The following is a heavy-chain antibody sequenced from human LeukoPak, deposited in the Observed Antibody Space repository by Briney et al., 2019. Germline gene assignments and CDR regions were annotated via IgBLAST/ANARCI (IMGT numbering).Heavy chain of an antibody. V-gene: IGHV3-49*03. CDR2: IRSKAYGETT. CDR3: ARYNGDYRAFDL. J-gene: IGHJ3*01. D-gene: IGHD4-17*01. CDR1: GFTFGDYA. Sequence: GRSLRLSCTASGFTFGDYAMSWFRQAPGKGLEWVGFIRSKAYGETTEYAASVKGRFTISRDTSEKTLFLQMSSLRAEDTGVYYCARYNGDYRAFDLWGQGTMVSVSS.